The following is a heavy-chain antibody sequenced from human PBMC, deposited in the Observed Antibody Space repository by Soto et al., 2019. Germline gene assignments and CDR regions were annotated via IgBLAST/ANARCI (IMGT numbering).Heavy chain of an antibody. D-gene: IGHD1-26*01. V-gene: IGHV3-74*01. Sequence: EVQLVESGGGLVQPGGSLRLSCAASGFTFSSYWMHWVRQAPGKGLVWVSRINSDGSSTSYADSVKGRFTISRDNAKNTLYLEMNSRSAEDTAVNYCARALGEGEWIWYWYFHLWGRGTLVTVSS. CDR2: INSDGSST. J-gene: IGHJ2*01. CDR1: GFTFSSYW. CDR3: ARALGEGEWIWYWYFHL.